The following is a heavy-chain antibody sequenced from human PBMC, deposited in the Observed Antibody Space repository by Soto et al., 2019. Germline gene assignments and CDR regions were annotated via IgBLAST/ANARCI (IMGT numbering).Heavy chain of an antibody. Sequence: QVQLQESGPGLVKPSETLSLTCTVSGGSISSYYWSWIRQPPGKGLEWIGYIYYSGSTNYNPSLTSRVTISLDRSRNQSSLTLSSVTAADTAVYSCARDLYDSSAYYIDIWGQGTMVTVSS. CDR2: IYYSGST. J-gene: IGHJ3*02. D-gene: IGHD3-22*01. CDR1: GGSISSYY. CDR3: ARDLYDSSAYYIDI. V-gene: IGHV4-59*12.